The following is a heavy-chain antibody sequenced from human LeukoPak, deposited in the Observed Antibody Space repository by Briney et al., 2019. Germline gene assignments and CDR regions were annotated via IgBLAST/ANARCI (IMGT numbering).Heavy chain of an antibody. V-gene: IGHV3-53*01. Sequence: GGSLRLSCAASGFTFSSYAMSWVRQAPGKGLEWVSVIYTGGSTYYADSVKGRFTISRDISKNTLYLQMNSLRAEDSAVYYCARAYDYWGQGTLVTVSS. CDR1: GFTFSSYA. CDR2: IYTGGST. J-gene: IGHJ4*02. CDR3: ARAYDY.